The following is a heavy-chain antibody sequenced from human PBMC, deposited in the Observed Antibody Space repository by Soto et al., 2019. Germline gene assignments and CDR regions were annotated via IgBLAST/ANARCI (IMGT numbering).Heavy chain of an antibody. Sequence: PSETLSLTCAVSGGSISSGGYSWSWIRQPPGKGLEWIGYIYHSGSTYYNPSLKSRVTISVDTSKNQFSLNLKSVTAADTAVYYCGRRIEYSNAFDYWGQGTPVTVSS. D-gene: IGHD6-13*01. V-gene: IGHV4-30-2*01. CDR2: IYHSGST. CDR1: GGSISSGGYS. CDR3: GRRIEYSNAFDY. J-gene: IGHJ4*01.